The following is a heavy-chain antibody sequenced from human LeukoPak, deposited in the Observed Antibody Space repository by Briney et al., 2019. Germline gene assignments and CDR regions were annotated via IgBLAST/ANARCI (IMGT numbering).Heavy chain of an antibody. D-gene: IGHD2-8*01. CDR3: AKAGNGFGY. CDR1: GFTFSSNW. J-gene: IGHJ4*02. V-gene: IGHV3-7*01. Sequence: PGGSLRLSCAASGFTFSSNWMSWVRQAPGKGLEWVANIKQDGTEKNYVDSVKGRFTIPRDNAKNSLYLQMNSLRAEDTAVYYCAKAGNGFGYWGQGALVTVSS. CDR2: IKQDGTEK.